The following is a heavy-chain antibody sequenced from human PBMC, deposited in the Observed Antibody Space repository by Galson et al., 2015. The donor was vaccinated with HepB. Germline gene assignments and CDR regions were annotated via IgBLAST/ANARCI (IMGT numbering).Heavy chain of an antibody. Sequence: SVKVSCKASGYTFTSYYMHWVRQAPGQGLEWMGIINPSGGSTSYAQKFQGRVTMTRDTSTSTVYMELSSLRSEDTAVYYCARDGRTTVDYYYYGMDVWGQGTTVTVSS. V-gene: IGHV1-46*01. CDR2: INPSGGST. CDR1: GYTFTSYY. D-gene: IGHD4-23*01. J-gene: IGHJ6*02. CDR3: ARDGRTTVDYYYYGMDV.